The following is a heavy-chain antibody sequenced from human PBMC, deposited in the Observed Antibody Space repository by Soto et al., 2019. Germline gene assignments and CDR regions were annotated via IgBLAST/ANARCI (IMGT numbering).Heavy chain of an antibody. CDR1: GGSISSSLYY. V-gene: IGHV4-39*02. J-gene: IGHJ4*02. D-gene: IGHD6-13*01. CDR3: ARPRSGSWYYFDH. CDR2: IYYIGTT. Sequence: QLQLQESGPGLVKPSETLSLTCTVSGGSISSSLYYWGWIRQPPGKGLEWIGSIYYIGTTYYNPSLKIRVTISVATSKNHIYPRLSSVTAADTDVYYCARPRSGSWYYFDHWCQGTLVTVSS.